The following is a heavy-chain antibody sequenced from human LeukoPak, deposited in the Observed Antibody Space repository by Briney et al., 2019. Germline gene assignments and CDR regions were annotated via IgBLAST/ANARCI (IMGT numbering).Heavy chain of an antibody. CDR1: GYSFTSYW. CDR3: ATERYCSGGSCRRNYFDY. Sequence: GESLKISCKGSGYSFTSYWIGWVRQMPGKGLEWMGIIYPGDSDTRYSPSFQGQVTISADKSISTAYLQWSSLKASDTAMYYCATERYCSGGSCRRNYFDYWGQGTLVTVSS. D-gene: IGHD2-15*01. J-gene: IGHJ4*02. CDR2: IYPGDSDT. V-gene: IGHV5-51*01.